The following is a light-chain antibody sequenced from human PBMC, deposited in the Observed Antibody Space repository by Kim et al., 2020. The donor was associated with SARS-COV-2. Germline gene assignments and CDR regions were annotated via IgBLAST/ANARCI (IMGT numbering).Light chain of an antibody. CDR2: YDR. V-gene: IGLV3-21*04. CDR1: HIGSTS. J-gene: IGLJ3*02. Sequence: APGKTARITCGGHHIGSTSVHWYQQNPGQAPVLVIYYDRDRPSGIPEPFSGSNSGNTATLTISRVEAGDEADYYCQVWDSSSDHRVFGGGTQLTVL. CDR3: QVWDSSSDHRV.